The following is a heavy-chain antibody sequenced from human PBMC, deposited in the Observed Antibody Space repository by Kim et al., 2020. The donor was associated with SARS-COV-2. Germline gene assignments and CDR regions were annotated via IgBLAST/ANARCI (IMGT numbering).Heavy chain of an antibody. V-gene: IGHV3-11*01. CDR1: GFTFSDYY. CDR2: ISSSGSTI. CDR3: ARGDEGRSVLRFLEWLSYGMDV. Sequence: GGSLRLSCAASGFTFSDYYMSWIRQAPGKGLEWVSYISSSGSTIYYADSVKGRFTISRDNAKNSLYLQMNSLRAEDTAVYYCARGDEGRSVLRFLEWLSYGMDVWGQGTTVTVSS. J-gene: IGHJ6*02. D-gene: IGHD3-3*01.